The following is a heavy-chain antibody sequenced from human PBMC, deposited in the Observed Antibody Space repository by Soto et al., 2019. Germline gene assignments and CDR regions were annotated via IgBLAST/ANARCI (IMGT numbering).Heavy chain of an antibody. Sequence: EVQLVESGGGLVQPGGSLRLSCEASGFTLSSYSMNWARQAPGQGLEWVSYISSSSSTIYYADSVKGRFTISRDNAKNSRYLKINSLRDEDTAGYYCARDNPRSSGWDVWGQGTTVTAS. CDR3: ARDNPRSSGWDV. CDR1: GFTLSSYS. V-gene: IGHV3-48*02. CDR2: ISSSSSTI. J-gene: IGHJ6*02.